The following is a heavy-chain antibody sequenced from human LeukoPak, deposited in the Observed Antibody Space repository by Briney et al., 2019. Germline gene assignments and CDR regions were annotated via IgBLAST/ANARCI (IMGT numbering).Heavy chain of an antibody. D-gene: IGHD2/OR15-2a*01. J-gene: IGHJ5*02. CDR2: IYPGDSDT. CDR3: ARHYSMATNWFDP. Sequence: GESLKISCNGSGYXFTSYWIGWVRQMPGKGLEWTGIIYPGDSDTRYSPSFQGQVTISADKSISTAYLQWSSLKASDTAMYYCARHYSMATNWFDPWGQGTLVTVSS. CDR1: GYXFTSYW. V-gene: IGHV5-51*01.